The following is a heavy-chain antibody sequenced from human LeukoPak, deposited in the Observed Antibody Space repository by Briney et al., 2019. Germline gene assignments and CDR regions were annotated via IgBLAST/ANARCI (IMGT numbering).Heavy chain of an antibody. D-gene: IGHD4-17*01. V-gene: IGHV3-23*01. J-gene: IGHJ4*02. CDR2: ISGSGGST. CDR3: AKDQDLYGAPLDY. Sequence: GGSLRLSCAVSGFTFSSYSMNWVRQAPGKGLEWVSAISGSGGSTYYADSVKGRFTISRDNSKNTLYLQMNSLRAEDTAVYYCAKDQDLYGAPLDYWGQGTLVTVSS. CDR1: GFTFSSYS.